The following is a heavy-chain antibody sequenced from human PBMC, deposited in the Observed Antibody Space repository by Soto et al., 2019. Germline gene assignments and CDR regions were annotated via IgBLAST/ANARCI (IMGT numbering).Heavy chain of an antibody. CDR1: VGSIRSTTYY. J-gene: IGHJ1*01. CDR3: ATHTSNLDT. Sequence: SETLSLTCTVSVGSIRSTTYYWGWIRQPPGKGLEWIGSIYYSGSTYYNPSLKGRVTISVDMSKNQFSLKLSSVTAADTAVYYCATHTSNLDTWGQGTLVTVSS. D-gene: IGHD1-7*01. CDR2: IYYSGST. V-gene: IGHV4-39*01.